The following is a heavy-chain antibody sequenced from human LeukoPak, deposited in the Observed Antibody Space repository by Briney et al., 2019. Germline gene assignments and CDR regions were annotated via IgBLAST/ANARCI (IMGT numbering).Heavy chain of an antibody. Sequence: QPGGSLRLSCGASGFTFSSYGMHWVRQAPGKGLEWVAFIRYDGSNKYYADSVKGRFTISRDNSKNTLYLQMNSLRAEDTAVYYCAKKYGNSRDFDYWGQGTLVTVSS. CDR2: IRYDGSNK. CDR3: AKKYGNSRDFDY. V-gene: IGHV3-30*02. D-gene: IGHD4-23*01. CDR1: GFTFSSYG. J-gene: IGHJ4*02.